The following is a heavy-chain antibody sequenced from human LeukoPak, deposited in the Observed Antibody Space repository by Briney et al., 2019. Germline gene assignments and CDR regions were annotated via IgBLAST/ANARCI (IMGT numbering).Heavy chain of an antibody. CDR2: INPNSGGT. CDR1: GYTFTGYY. D-gene: IGHD4-17*01. CDR3: ARDNGDYWFDY. J-gene: IGHJ4*02. Sequence: APVKVSCKASGYTFTGYYMHWVRRAPGQGLEWMGWINPNSGGTNYAQKFQGRVTMTRDTSISTAYMELNRLRSDDTAVYYCARDNGDYWFDYWGQGTLVSVSS. V-gene: IGHV1-2*02.